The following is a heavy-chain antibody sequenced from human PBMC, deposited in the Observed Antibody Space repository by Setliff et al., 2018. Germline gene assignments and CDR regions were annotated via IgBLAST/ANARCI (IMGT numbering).Heavy chain of an antibody. D-gene: IGHD1-26*01. V-gene: IGHV3-7*01. J-gene: IGHJ4*02. Sequence: ETLSLTCTVSGASISSGTYYWGWIRQPPGKGLEWVANIKQDGSEKYYVDSVKGRFTISRDNAKNSLYLQMNSLRAEDTAVYYCARDESGDFDYWGQGTLVTVSS. CDR1: GASISSGTYY. CDR2: IKQDGSEK. CDR3: ARDESGDFDY.